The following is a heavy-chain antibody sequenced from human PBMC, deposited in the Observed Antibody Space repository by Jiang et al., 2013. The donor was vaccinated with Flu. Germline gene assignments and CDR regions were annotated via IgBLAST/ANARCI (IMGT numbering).Heavy chain of an antibody. CDR3: ARDVVRDGYNRFDY. CDR1: GGSISSSSYY. CDR2: IYYSGST. Sequence: SLTCTVSGGSISSSSYYWGWIRQPPGKGLEWIGSIYYSGSTYYNPSLKSRVTISVDTSKNQFSLKLSSVTAADTAVYYCARDVVRDGYNRFDYWGQGTLVTVSS. D-gene: IGHD5-24*01. V-gene: IGHV4-39*01. J-gene: IGHJ4*02.